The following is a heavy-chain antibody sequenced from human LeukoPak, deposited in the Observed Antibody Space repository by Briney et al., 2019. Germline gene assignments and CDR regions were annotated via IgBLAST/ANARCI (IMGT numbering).Heavy chain of an antibody. Sequence: GGSLRLSCAASGFTSSSYSMNWVRQAPGKGLEWVSYISSSSSTIYYADSVKGRFTISRDNAKNSLYLQMNSLRAEDTAVYYCARDRYCSSTSCYILGDDYWGQGTLVTVSS. D-gene: IGHD2-2*02. CDR2: ISSSSSTI. CDR3: ARDRYCSSTSCYILGDDY. CDR1: GFTSSSYS. J-gene: IGHJ4*02. V-gene: IGHV3-48*01.